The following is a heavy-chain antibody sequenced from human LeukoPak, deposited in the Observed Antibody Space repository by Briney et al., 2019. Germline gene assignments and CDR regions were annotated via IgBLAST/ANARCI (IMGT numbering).Heavy chain of an antibody. CDR1: GYTFTGYY. J-gene: IGHJ6*03. D-gene: IGHD4-17*01. CDR3: ARSTVLYYYMDV. Sequence: ASVKVSCKASGYTFTGYYMHWVRQAPGQGLEWMGWINPNSGGTNYAQKFQGRVTMTRDTSISTAYMELSRLSTDDTAVYYCARSTVLYYYMDVWGKGTTVTVSS. CDR2: INPNSGGT. V-gene: IGHV1-2*02.